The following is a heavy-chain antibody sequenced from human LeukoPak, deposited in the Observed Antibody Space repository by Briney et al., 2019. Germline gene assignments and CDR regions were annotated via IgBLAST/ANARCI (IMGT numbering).Heavy chain of an antibody. Sequence: GVSVKVSCKASGYTFTSYDINWVRQATGQGLEWMGWMNPNSGNTGYAQKSQGRVTITRNTSISTAYMELSSLRSEDTAVYYCARGERWLQAPPDYWGQGTLVTVSS. D-gene: IGHD5-24*01. CDR1: GYTFTSYD. CDR3: ARGERWLQAPPDY. CDR2: MNPNSGNT. J-gene: IGHJ4*02. V-gene: IGHV1-8*03.